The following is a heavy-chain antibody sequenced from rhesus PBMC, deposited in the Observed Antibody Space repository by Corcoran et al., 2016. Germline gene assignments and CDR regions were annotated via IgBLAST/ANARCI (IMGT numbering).Heavy chain of an antibody. CDR1: GGSISSSNW. J-gene: IGHJ6*01. V-gene: IGHV4-93*01. D-gene: IGHD3-3*01. Sequence: QVQLQESGPAVVKPSETLSLTCAVSGGSISSSNWWSWIRQSPGKGLDWIGGIYGSGGSTEYNPSLKSRVTISKDTSKNQFSLKLSAVTAADTAVYYCARAGGFWTGFYGLDSWGQGVVVTVSS. CDR3: ARAGGFWTGFYGLDS. CDR2: IYGSGGST.